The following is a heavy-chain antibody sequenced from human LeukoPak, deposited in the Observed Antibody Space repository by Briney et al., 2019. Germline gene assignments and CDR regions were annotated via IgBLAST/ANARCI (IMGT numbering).Heavy chain of an antibody. CDR3: AREKIDGGSGYFFDY. D-gene: IGHD3-22*01. Sequence: GGSLRLSCAASGFTVSSNYMSWVRQAPGKGLEWVSVIYSGGSTYYADSVKGRFTISRDNSKNTLYLQMNSLRAEDTAVYYCAREKIDGGSGYFFDYWGQGTLVTVSS. CDR2: IYSGGST. J-gene: IGHJ4*02. V-gene: IGHV3-53*01. CDR1: GFTVSSNY.